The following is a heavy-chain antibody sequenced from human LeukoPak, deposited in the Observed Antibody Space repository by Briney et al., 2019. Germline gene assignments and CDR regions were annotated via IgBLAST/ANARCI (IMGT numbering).Heavy chain of an antibody. D-gene: IGHD3-3*01. CDR3: ARDRDFWSGYHSENWFDP. CDR2: IIPIFGTA. Sequence: ASVKVSCXASGGTFSSYAISWVRQAPGQGLAWMGRIIPIFGTANYAQKFQGRVTITTDESTSTAYMELSSLRSEDTAVYYCARDRDFWSGYHSENWFDPWGQGTLVTVSS. V-gene: IGHV1-69*05. CDR1: GGTFSSYA. J-gene: IGHJ5*02.